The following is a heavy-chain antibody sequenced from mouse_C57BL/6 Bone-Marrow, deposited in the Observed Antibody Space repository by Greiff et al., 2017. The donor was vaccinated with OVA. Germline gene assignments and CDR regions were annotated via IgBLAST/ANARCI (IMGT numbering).Heavy chain of an antibody. Sequence: VQLKESGPGLVKPSQSLSLTCSVTGYSITSGYYWNWIRQFPGNKLEWMGYISYDGSNNYNPSLKNRISITRDTSKNQFFLKLNSVTTEDTATYYCAREDGCYAMDYWGQGTSVTVSS. D-gene: IGHD2-3*01. CDR3: AREDGCYAMDY. J-gene: IGHJ4*01. CDR1: GYSITSGYY. CDR2: ISYDGSN. V-gene: IGHV3-6*01.